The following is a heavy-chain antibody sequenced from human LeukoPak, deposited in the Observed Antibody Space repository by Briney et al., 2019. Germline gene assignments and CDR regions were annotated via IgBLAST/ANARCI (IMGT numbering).Heavy chain of an antibody. J-gene: IGHJ4*02. Sequence: GGSLRLSCAASGFTFSSYGMHWVRQAPAKGLEWVAVISYDGSNKYYADSVKGRFTISRDNSKNTLYLQMNSLRAEDTAVYYCAKAMYSSSPHFDYWGQGTLVTVSS. CDR3: AKAMYSSSPHFDY. CDR1: GFTFSSYG. V-gene: IGHV3-30*18. CDR2: ISYDGSNK. D-gene: IGHD6-6*01.